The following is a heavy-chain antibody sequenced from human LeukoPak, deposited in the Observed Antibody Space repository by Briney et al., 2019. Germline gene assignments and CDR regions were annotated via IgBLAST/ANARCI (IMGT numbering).Heavy chain of an antibody. CDR2: INPNSGGT. D-gene: IGHD2-2*02. V-gene: IGHV1-2*02. J-gene: IGHJ4*02. Sequence: ASVKVSCKASGYTFTGYYMHWVRQAPGQGLEWMGWINPNSGGTNYAQKFQGRVTMTRDTSISTAYMELSRLRSDDTAVYYCARDLRVYCSSTSCYRLEYWGQGTLVTVSS. CDR3: ARDLRVYCSSTSCYRLEY. CDR1: GYTFTGYY.